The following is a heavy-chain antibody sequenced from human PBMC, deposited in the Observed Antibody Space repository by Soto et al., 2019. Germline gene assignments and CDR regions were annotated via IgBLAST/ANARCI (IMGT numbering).Heavy chain of an antibody. V-gene: IGHV1-46*01. CDR3: ARGGRHSDYYYYYGMDV. Sequence: ASVKVSCKAFGYTFTIYYIHWVRQAPGQGLEWMGVINTSGGSPTYAQKFQDRVTMTRDTSTSTAYMELSSLRSEDTAVYYCARGGRHSDYYYYYGMDVWGQGTTVTVSS. CDR2: INTSGGSP. CDR1: GYTFTIYY. J-gene: IGHJ6*02. D-gene: IGHD6-25*01.